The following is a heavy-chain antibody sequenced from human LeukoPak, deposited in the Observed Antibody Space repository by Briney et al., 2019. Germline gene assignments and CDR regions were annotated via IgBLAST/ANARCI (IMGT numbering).Heavy chain of an antibody. V-gene: IGHV3-21*01. Sequence: GGSLRLSCAASGFTFSSYFMNWVRQAPGKGLEWVSSISSSSSYIYYADSVKGRFTISRDNAKNSLYLQMNSLRAEDTAVYYCARVASYYGSGRTAHLSYYCGQGNLVTVSS. D-gene: IGHD3-10*01. CDR3: ARVASYYGSGRTAHLSYY. CDR2: ISSSSSYI. CDR1: GFTFSSYF. J-gene: IGHJ4*02.